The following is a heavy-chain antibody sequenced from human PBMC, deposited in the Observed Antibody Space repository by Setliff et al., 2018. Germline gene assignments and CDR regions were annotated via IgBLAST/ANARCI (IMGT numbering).Heavy chain of an antibody. Sequence: SETLSLTCTVSGGSISSSSYYWGWIRQPPGKGLEWIGSIYRDGNTYYNPSLRSRVTISVDTSKNQFSLNLSSVTAADTAVYYCARDGYGDDWNTFVDVYYYYMDVWGKGTTVTVS. D-gene: IGHD5-18*01. CDR3: ARDGYGDDWNTFVDVYYYYMDV. V-gene: IGHV4-39*07. CDR2: IYRDGNT. J-gene: IGHJ6*03. CDR1: GGSISSSSYY.